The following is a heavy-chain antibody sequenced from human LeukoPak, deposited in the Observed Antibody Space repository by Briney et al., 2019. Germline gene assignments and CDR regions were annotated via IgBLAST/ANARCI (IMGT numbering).Heavy chain of an antibody. CDR3: ARAHARGYFDFFDI. V-gene: IGHV4-4*02. Sequence: PSETLSLTCAVSGGSISSSNWWSWVRQPPGKGLEWIGEIYHSGSTNYNPSLKSRVTTSVDKSKNQFSLKLSSVTAADTAVYYCARAHARGYFDFFDIWGQGTMVTVSS. CDR1: GGSISSSNW. CDR2: IYHSGST. D-gene: IGHD3-22*01. J-gene: IGHJ3*02.